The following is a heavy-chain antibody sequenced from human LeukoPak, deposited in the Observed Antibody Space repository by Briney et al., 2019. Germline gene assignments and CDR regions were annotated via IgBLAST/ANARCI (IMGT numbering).Heavy chain of an antibody. D-gene: IGHD1-26*01. Sequence: GASVKVSCKASGYTFTGYYMHWVRQAPGQGLEWMGWMNPNSGNAGYAQKFQGRVTMTRNTSISTAYMELSSLRSGDTAMYYCARGWGSGSYLKTGFDYWGQGTLVTVSS. V-gene: IGHV1-8*02. CDR1: GYTFTGYY. CDR2: MNPNSGNA. CDR3: ARGWGSGSYLKTGFDY. J-gene: IGHJ4*02.